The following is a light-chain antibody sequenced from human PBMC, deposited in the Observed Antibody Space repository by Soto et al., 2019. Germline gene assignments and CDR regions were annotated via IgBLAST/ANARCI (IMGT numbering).Light chain of an antibody. Sequence: PGKRANLSCRASQSVSSSYLAWYQQKPGQAPRLLIYGASARATGIPDRFSGSGSGTDFTLGMRCLESEYFAVQNYQPRSKGAGSTFREGTRLEIK. J-gene: IGKJ5*01. CDR2: GAS. V-gene: IGKV3D-20*02. CDR1: QSVSSSY. CDR3: QPRSKGAGST.